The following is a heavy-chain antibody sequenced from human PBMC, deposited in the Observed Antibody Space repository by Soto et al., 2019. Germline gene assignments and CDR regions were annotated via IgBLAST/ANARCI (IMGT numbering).Heavy chain of an antibody. Sequence: EVQLVESGGGLVQPGGSLRLSCAASGFSFGGYWRGWVRRAPGKGLGWVAYIKQDGGEKYYVDSVKARFTISRDNAKNSLYLQMNSLRAEDMAVYYCARGRGCDYWGQGTVVTVSS. J-gene: IGHJ4*02. V-gene: IGHV3-7*04. CDR3: ARGRGCDY. CDR2: IKQDGGEK. CDR1: GFSFGGYW. D-gene: IGHD1-26*01.